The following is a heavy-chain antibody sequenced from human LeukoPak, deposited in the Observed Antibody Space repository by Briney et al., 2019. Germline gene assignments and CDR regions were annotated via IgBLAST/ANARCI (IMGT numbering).Heavy chain of an antibody. D-gene: IGHD3-3*01. CDR1: GYPLTGHY. CDR2: NNPNRGGT. J-gene: IGHJ6*02. V-gene: IGHV1-2*04. Sequence: ASVKVSCKASGYPLTGHYMPLVRPAPGQGPEWMGWNNPNRGGTNYAQKFQGWVTMTRDTSISTAYMELSRLRSDDTAVYYCARDRRWTIFGVAYYYYGMDVWGQGTTVTVSS. CDR3: ARDRRWTIFGVAYYYYGMDV.